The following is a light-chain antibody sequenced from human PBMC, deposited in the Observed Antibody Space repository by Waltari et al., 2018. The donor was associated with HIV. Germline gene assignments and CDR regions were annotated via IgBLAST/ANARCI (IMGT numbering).Light chain of an antibody. CDR2: YAS. CDR3: QQYNNWPPWT. J-gene: IGKJ1*01. V-gene: IGKV3-15*01. Sequence: EIVMTQSPATLSVSPGERATLSCRASQSVGSNLAWYRQKPGQAPRLLIYYASTRATGIPARFSGNGSGTEFTLTISSLLSEDFAVYYCQQYNNWPPWTLGQGTKVEIK. CDR1: QSVGSN.